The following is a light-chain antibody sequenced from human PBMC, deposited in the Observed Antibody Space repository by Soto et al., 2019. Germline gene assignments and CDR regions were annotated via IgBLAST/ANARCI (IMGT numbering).Light chain of an antibody. Sequence: QTVVTQEPSFSVSPGGTVTLTCGLSSGSVSTSYYPSWYQQTPGQAPRTLIYSTNTRSSGVADRFSGSILGNKAALTITGAQADDESDYYCVLYMGSGISAFGGGTKLTVL. CDR1: SGSVSTSYY. J-gene: IGLJ2*01. CDR2: STN. CDR3: VLYMGSGISA. V-gene: IGLV8-61*01.